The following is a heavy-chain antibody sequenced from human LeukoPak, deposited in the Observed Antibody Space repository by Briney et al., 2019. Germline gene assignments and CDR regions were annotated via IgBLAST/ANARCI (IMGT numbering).Heavy chain of an antibody. D-gene: IGHD3-22*01. CDR2: ISGSGGST. CDR3: ANDGAYYDSSTDAFDI. Sequence: GGSLRLSCAASGFTFSSYGMSWVRQAPGKGLEWVSAISGSGGSTYYADSVKGRFIISRDNSKNTLYLQMNSLRAEDTAVYYCANDGAYYDSSTDAFDIWGQGTMVTVSS. CDR1: GFTFSSYG. V-gene: IGHV3-23*01. J-gene: IGHJ3*02.